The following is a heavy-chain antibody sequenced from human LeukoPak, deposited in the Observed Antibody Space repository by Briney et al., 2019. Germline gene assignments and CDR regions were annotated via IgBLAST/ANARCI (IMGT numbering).Heavy chain of an antibody. CDR1: GYTFTSYG. CDR2: ISAYNGNT. D-gene: IGHD1-1*01. J-gene: IGHJ5*02. CDR3: TREGTQTINWYHYFDP. Sequence: ASVKVSCKASGYTFTSYGISWVRQAPGQGLEWMGWISAYNGNTNYAQKLQGRVTMTTDTSTSTAYMELRSLRSDDTAVYYCTREGTQTINWYHYFDPWGLGALVTVSS. V-gene: IGHV1-18*01.